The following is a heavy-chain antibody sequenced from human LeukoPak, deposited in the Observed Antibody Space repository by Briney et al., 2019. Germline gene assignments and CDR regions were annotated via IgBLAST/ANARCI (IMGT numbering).Heavy chain of an antibody. CDR2: IRYDGSNK. Sequence: GGSLRLSCAASGFTFSSYGIHWVRQAPGKGLQWVAFIRYDGSNKYYADSVKGRFTISRDNSKNTLYLQMNSLRAEDTAVYYCAKDSRTVYCSGGSCYSKTDAFDIWGQGTMVTVSS. J-gene: IGHJ3*02. V-gene: IGHV3-30*02. CDR1: GFTFSSYG. D-gene: IGHD2-15*01. CDR3: AKDSRTVYCSGGSCYSKTDAFDI.